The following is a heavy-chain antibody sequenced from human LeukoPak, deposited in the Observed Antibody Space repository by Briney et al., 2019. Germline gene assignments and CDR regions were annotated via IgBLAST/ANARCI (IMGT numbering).Heavy chain of an antibody. CDR1: GFTFSTYW. CDR3: ARDVNDRYGEKFDY. V-gene: IGHV3-7*01. CDR2: IKQDANEK. J-gene: IGHJ4*02. D-gene: IGHD4-17*01. Sequence: GGSLRLSCAASGFTFSTYWMSWVRQAPGKGLEWVANIKQDANEKYYVDSVKGRFTISRDNAKNSLYLQMNSLRVEDTALYYCARDVNDRYGEKFDYWGQGTLVTVSS.